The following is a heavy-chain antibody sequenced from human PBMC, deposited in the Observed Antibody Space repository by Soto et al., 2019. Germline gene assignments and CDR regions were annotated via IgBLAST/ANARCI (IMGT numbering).Heavy chain of an antibody. D-gene: IGHD3-22*01. CDR3: ARVVGEGITMIMSNEGWLDP. CDR2: ISSSSSTI. Sequence: GGSLRLSCAASGFTFSSYSMNWVRQAPGKGLEWVSYISSSSSTIYYADSVKGRFTISRDNAKNSLYLQMNSLRDEDTAVYYCARVVGEGITMIMSNEGWLDPWGQGTLVTVSS. CDR1: GFTFSSYS. V-gene: IGHV3-48*02. J-gene: IGHJ5*02.